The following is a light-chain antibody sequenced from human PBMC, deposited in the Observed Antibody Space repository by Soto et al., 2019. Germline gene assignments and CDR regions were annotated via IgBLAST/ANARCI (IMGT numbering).Light chain of an antibody. CDR2: EGS. CDR3: CPNVGSSTYV. CDR1: SSDVGSYNL. Sequence: QSVLTQPASVSGCPGQSITISCTGTSSDVGSYNLVSWYQQHPGKAPKLMIYEGSKRPSGVSNRFSGSKSGNRASLTISGLQAEDEADYYCCPNVGSSTYVFGTGSKVT. V-gene: IGLV2-23*01. J-gene: IGLJ1*01.